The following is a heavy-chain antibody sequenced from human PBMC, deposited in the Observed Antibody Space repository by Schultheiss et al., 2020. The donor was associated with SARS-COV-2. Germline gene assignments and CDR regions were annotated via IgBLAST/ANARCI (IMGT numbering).Heavy chain of an antibody. CDR3: ARDPSTGGYYFPEYFQH. D-gene: IGHD3-22*01. J-gene: IGHJ1*01. Sequence: GGSLRLSCAASGFTFSSYAMHWVRQAPGKGLEWVAVIWYDGSNKYYADSVKGRFTISRDNSKNTLYLQMNSLRAEDTAVYYCARDPSTGGYYFPEYFQHWGQGTLVTVSS. CDR2: IWYDGSNK. V-gene: IGHV3-30*07. CDR1: GFTFSSYA.